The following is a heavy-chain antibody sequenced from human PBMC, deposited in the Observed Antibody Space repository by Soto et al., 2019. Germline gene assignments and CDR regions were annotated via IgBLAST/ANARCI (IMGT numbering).Heavy chain of an antibody. Sequence: GGSLRLSCAASGVVFRNYWMAWVRQAPGEGLEWVASIKQDGTERQYADSVKGRFTISRDNADNSLYLQVSSLRAEDTAIYYCAKVVVLADTGAFDIWGQGTMVTVSS. V-gene: IGHV3-7*01. J-gene: IGHJ3*02. CDR3: AKVVVLADTGAFDI. CDR1: GVVFRNYW. CDR2: IKQDGTER. D-gene: IGHD2-15*01.